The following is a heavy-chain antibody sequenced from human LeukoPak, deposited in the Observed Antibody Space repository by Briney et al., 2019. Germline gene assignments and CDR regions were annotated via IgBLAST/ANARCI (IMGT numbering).Heavy chain of an antibody. CDR2: IYYSGST. D-gene: IGHD5-24*01. CDR1: GGSISSYY. CDR3: ARGLGMATSDY. J-gene: IGHJ4*02. V-gene: IGHV4-59*01. Sequence: PSETLSLTCTVSGGSISSYYWSWIRQPPGKGLEWIGYIYYSGSTNYNPSIKSRVTISVDTSKNQFSLKLSSVTAADTAVYYCARGLGMATSDYWGQGTLVTVSS.